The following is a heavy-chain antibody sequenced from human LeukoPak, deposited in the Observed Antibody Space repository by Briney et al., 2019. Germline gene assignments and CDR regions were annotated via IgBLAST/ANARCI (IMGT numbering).Heavy chain of an antibody. CDR1: GFTFSTHG. CDR2: ISGSGGNT. CDR3: VYHEWELLSFFVY. D-gene: IGHD1-26*01. J-gene: IGHJ4*02. Sequence: GGSLRLSCAASGFTFSTHGMSWVRQAPGKGLEWVSAISGSGGNTYYADSVKGRFTISRDNAKNTLYLQMNSLRAEDTAVYYCVYHEWELLSFFVYWGQGTLVTVSS. V-gene: IGHV3-23*01.